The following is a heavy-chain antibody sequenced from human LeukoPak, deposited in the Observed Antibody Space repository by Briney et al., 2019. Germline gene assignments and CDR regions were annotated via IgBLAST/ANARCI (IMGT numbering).Heavy chain of an antibody. CDR2: INTNTGNP. CDR3: ARALPGCGSTNCYGLET. Sequence: VASVKVSCKASGYTLTSDGMNWVRQAPGQGLEWMGWINTNTGNPTYGQCFTGRFVFSLDTSVNTAYLQISSLQAEDTAVYYCARALPGCGSTNCYGLETWGQGTLVTVSS. J-gene: IGHJ5*02. V-gene: IGHV7-4-1*02. D-gene: IGHD2-2*01. CDR1: GYTLTSDG.